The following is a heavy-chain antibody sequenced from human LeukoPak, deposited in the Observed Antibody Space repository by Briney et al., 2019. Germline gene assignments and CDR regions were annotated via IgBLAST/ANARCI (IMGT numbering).Heavy chain of an antibody. CDR3: ARARFMVRGVSDTFDL. V-gene: IGHV3-30*04. J-gene: IGHJ3*01. CDR1: GFIFSSYA. D-gene: IGHD3-10*01. Sequence: PGRSLRLSCAASGFIFSSYAMHWVRQAPGKGLEWVALISYDGSNKYYADSVKGRFTISRDKSKNTLYLQMNSLRAEDTAVYYCARARFMVRGVSDTFDLWGQGTMATISS. CDR2: ISYDGSNK.